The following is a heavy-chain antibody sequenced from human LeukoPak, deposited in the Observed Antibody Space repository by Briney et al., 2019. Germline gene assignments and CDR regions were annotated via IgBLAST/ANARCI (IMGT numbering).Heavy chain of an antibody. J-gene: IGHJ6*03. CDR3: ARVSFSGGGYFSYYYYMDV. V-gene: IGHV4-34*01. Sequence: PSETLSLTCAIYGGSFSGHYYYWSWIRQPPGKGLEWIGEITHLGSTNFKPSLRSRLTISADTSKNQFSLKLSSVTAADTAVYYCARVSFSGGGYFSYYYYMDVWGQGTTVTVSS. CDR1: GGSFSGHYYY. D-gene: IGHD2-15*01. CDR2: ITHLGST.